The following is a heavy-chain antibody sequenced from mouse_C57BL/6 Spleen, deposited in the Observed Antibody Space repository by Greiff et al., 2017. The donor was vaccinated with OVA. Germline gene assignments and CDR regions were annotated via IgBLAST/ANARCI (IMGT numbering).Heavy chain of an antibody. CDR3: ARRVRVGSYCDY. D-gene: IGHD2-14*01. CDR2: IDPSDSYT. Sequence: VQLQQPGAELVMPGASVKLSCKASGYTFTSYWMHWVKQRPGQGLEWIGEIDPSDSYTNYNQKFKGKSTLTVDKSSSTAYMQLSSLTSEDSAVYYCARRVRVGSYCDYWGQGTTLTVSS. V-gene: IGHV1-69*01. CDR1: GYTFTSYW. J-gene: IGHJ2*01.